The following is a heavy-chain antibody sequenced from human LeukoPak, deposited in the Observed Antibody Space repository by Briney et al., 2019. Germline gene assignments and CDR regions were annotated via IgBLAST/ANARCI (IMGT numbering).Heavy chain of an antibody. CDR3: ASIPVGATGVP. D-gene: IGHD1-26*01. Sequence: ASVKVSCKASGYTFTGYYVHWVRQAPGQGLEWMGWINGDTNYAQKFQGRVTMTRDTSISTAYMELSRLRSDDTAVYYCASIPVGATGVPWGQGTLVTVPS. J-gene: IGHJ4*02. CDR2: INGDT. CDR1: GYTFTGYY. V-gene: IGHV1-2*02.